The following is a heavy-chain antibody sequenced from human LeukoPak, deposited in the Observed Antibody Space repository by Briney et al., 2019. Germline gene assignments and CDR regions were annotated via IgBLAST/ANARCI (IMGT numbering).Heavy chain of an antibody. Sequence: VASVKVSCKLSGYTLTELSMRCVRHAPGEGGGWMGGFVPEDGETIYTQKFQGRVTMTEDTSTDTAYMELSSLRSEDTAVYYCATDLVGATTTRGVEYFQHWGQGTLVTVSS. CDR2: FVPEDGET. D-gene: IGHD1-26*01. CDR3: ATDLVGATTTRGVEYFQH. V-gene: IGHV1-24*01. CDR1: GYTLTELS. J-gene: IGHJ1*01.